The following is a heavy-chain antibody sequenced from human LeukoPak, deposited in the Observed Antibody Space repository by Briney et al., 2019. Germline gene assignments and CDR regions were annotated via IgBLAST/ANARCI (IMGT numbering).Heavy chain of an antibody. CDR1: GGSISSSSYY. CDR2: IYYSGST. J-gene: IGHJ3*02. V-gene: IGHV4-39*07. CDR3: ASMPPSGITMVRGVITGRFDI. Sequence: SETLSLTCTVSGGSISSSSYYWGWIRQPPGKGLEWIGSIYYSGSTYYNPSLKSRVTISVDTSKNQFSLKLSSVTAADTAVYYCASMPPSGITMVRGVITGRFDIWGQGTMVTVSS. D-gene: IGHD3-10*01.